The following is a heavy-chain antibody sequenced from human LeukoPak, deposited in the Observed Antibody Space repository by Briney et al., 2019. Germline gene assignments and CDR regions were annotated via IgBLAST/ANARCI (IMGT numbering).Heavy chain of an antibody. Sequence: GRSLRLSCATSEGTVDDYAMHWGREAPWKGLEGVSGISWNSGSIGYADSVKGRFTISRDNAKNSLYLQMNSLRAEDMALYYCAKDMSRGGFDYWGQGTLVTVSS. CDR1: EGTVDDYA. J-gene: IGHJ4*02. V-gene: IGHV3-9*03. D-gene: IGHD3-16*01. CDR3: AKDMSRGGFDY. CDR2: ISWNSGSI.